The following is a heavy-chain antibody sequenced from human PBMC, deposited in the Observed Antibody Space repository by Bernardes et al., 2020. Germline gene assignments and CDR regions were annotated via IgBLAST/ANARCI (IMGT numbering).Heavy chain of an antibody. D-gene: IGHD2-15*01. CDR2: ISAYNGNT. CDR3: ARMPDIVVVVAVQEYYYYGMDV. V-gene: IGHV1-18*01. J-gene: IGHJ6*02. CDR1: GYTFTSYG. Sequence: ASVKVSCMASGYTFTSYGISWVRQAPGQGLEWMGWISAYNGNTNYAQKLQGRVTMTTDTSTSTAYMELRSLRSDDTAVYYCARMPDIVVVVAVQEYYYYGMDVWGQGTTVTVSS.